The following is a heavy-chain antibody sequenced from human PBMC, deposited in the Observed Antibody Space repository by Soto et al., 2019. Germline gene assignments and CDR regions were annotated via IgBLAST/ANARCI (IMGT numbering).Heavy chain of an antibody. CDR2: IYYSGST. Sequence: PSETLSLTCTVSGGSICSYYWGWIRQPPGKGLEWIGYIYYSGSTNYNPSIKSRVTISVDTSKNQFSLKLSSVTAADTAVYYCARQNVNYDILTGYSKEVWFDPWGQGTLLTVSS. V-gene: IGHV4-59*08. D-gene: IGHD3-9*01. CDR3: ARQNVNYDILTGYSKEVWFDP. CDR1: GGSICSYY. J-gene: IGHJ5*02.